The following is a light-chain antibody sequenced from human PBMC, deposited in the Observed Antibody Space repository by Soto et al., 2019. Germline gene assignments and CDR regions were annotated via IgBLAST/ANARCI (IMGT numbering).Light chain of an antibody. CDR1: ISDIGGYNY. CDR3: SSYTGSNTQV. V-gene: IGLV2-14*01. Sequence: QSALTQPASVSGSPGQSITISCTGTISDIGGYNYVSWYQQHPGEAPKLMIYEVSYRPSGVSNRFSGSKSGNTASLTISGLQAEDEADYYCSSYTGSNTQVFGGGTKVTVL. J-gene: IGLJ3*02. CDR2: EVS.